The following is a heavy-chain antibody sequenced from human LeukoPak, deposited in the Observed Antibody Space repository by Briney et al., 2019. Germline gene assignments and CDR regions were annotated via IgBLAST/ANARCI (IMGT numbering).Heavy chain of an antibody. V-gene: IGHV1-18*01. CDR3: ARPPVYSSGWDLFDY. Sequence: ASVKVSCKASGYTFTSYGISWVRQAPGQGLEWMGWISAYNGNTNYAQKHQGRVTMTTDTSTSTAYMELRSLRSDDTAVYYCARPPVYSSGWDLFDYWGQGTLVTVSS. J-gene: IGHJ4*02. CDR2: ISAYNGNT. CDR1: GYTFTSYG. D-gene: IGHD6-19*01.